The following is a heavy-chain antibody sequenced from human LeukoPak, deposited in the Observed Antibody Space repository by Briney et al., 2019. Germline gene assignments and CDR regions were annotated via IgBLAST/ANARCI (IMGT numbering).Heavy chain of an antibody. J-gene: IGHJ4*02. CDR2: ISSSSRYI. CDR1: GFTFSNYS. Sequence: GGSLRLSCAASGFTFSNYSMNWVRPAPGKGLEWVSSISSSSRYIYYADSVRGPFTISRDNNKNSLNLQMNSLRAEDTAVYYCARAIAGGSTGTDYWGQGTLVTVSS. D-gene: IGHD1-1*01. CDR3: ARAIAGGSTGTDY. V-gene: IGHV3-21*01.